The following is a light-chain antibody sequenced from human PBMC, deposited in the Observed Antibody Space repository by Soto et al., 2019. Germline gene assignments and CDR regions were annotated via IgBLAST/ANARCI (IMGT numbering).Light chain of an antibody. J-gene: IGLJ2*01. CDR3: SSYTRGSTHVI. Sequence: QSALTQPASVSGSPGQSITISCSGASSDVGNYVSWYQQCPGKAPKLMIYGVVNRPSGVSYRFSGSKSGDTASLTISGLQPEDEGDYYCSSYTRGSTHVIFGGGTKLTDL. V-gene: IGLV2-14*01. CDR2: GVV. CDR1: SSDVGNY.